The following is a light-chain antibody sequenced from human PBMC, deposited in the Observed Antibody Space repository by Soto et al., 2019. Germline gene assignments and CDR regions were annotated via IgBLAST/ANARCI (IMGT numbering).Light chain of an antibody. CDR1: QSVSSSY. CDR3: QQYNNWPPWT. V-gene: IGKV3-15*01. J-gene: IGKJ1*01. CDR2: GAS. Sequence: ETVLTQSPGTLSLSPVERATLSCMASQSVSSSYLAWYQQKPGQAPRLLIYGASTRATGIPARFSGSGSGTEFTLTISSLQSEDFAVYYCQQYNNWPPWTFGQGTKVDIK.